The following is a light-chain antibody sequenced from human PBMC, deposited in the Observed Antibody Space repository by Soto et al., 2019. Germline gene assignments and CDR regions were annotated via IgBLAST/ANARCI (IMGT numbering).Light chain of an antibody. Sequence: EIVMTQSPATLSVSPGERATLSCRASQSVSKSLAWYQQKPGQAPRLLIYVASTRATGIPARFSGSGSGTEFTLTISSLESEDFAVYYCQQYNNWPGTFGQGTKVEIK. J-gene: IGKJ1*01. CDR3: QQYNNWPGT. CDR1: QSVSKS. V-gene: IGKV3-15*01. CDR2: VAS.